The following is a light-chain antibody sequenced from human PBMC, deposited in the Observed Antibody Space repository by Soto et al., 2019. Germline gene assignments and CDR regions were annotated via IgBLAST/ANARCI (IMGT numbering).Light chain of an antibody. J-gene: IGKJ4*01. Sequence: DIVMTQSPDSLAVSLGERATINCKSSQSVLFAAKNKNYLAWFQQKPGQPPKLILYWASTRESGVPDRFSGSGAETDFTLTISSLQPEDFATYFCQQANSFPFTFGGGTKVEIK. V-gene: IGKV4-1*01. CDR3: QQANSFPFT. CDR2: WAS. CDR1: QSVLFAAKNKNY.